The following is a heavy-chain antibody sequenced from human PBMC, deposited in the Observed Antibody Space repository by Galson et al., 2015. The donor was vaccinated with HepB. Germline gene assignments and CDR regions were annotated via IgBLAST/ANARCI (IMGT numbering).Heavy chain of an antibody. V-gene: IGHV3-48*01. Sequence: SLRLSCAASGFTFSSYSMNWVRQAPGKGLEWVSYISSSSSTIYYADSVKGRFTISRDNAKNTLYLQMNSLRAEDTAVYYCARDGPYDFWSGYYHYWYYYMDVWGKGTRVTVAS. D-gene: IGHD3-3*01. CDR1: GFTFSSYS. CDR2: ISSSSSTI. CDR3: ARDGPYDFWSGYYHYWYYYMDV. J-gene: IGHJ6*03.